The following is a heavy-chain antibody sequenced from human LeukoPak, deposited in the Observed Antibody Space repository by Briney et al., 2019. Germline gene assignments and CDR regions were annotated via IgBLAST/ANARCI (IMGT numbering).Heavy chain of an antibody. D-gene: IGHD2-15*01. CDR2: INPNSGGT. CDR3: ATLRVVLIAATRIWFDP. V-gene: IGHV1-2*02. J-gene: IGHJ5*02. Sequence: ASVKVSCKASGYTFTAYGISWVRQAPGQGLEWMGWINPNSGGTNYAQKFQGRVTMTRDTSISTAYMELSRLTSDDTAVYYCATLRVVLIAATRIWFDPWGQGTLVTVSS. CDR1: GYTFTAYG.